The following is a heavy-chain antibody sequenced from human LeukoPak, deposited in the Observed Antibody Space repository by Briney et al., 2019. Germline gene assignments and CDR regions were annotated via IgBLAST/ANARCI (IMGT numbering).Heavy chain of an antibody. Sequence: GRSLRLSCAASGFTFDDYAMHWVRQAPGKGLEWVSGISWNSGSIGYADSVKGRFIISRDNAKNSLYLQMNSLRAEDTALYYCATANTITGPDYWGQGTLVTVSS. CDR2: ISWNSGSI. D-gene: IGHD5-12*01. V-gene: IGHV3-9*01. J-gene: IGHJ4*02. CDR1: GFTFDDYA. CDR3: ATANTITGPDY.